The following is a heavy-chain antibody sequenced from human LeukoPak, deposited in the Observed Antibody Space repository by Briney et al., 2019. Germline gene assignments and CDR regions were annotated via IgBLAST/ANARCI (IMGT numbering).Heavy chain of an antibody. J-gene: IGHJ3*02. D-gene: IGHD2-15*01. CDR2: INHSGST. CDR3: ARESCSGGSCYSVPEGAFDI. Sequence: SETLSLTCAVYGGSFSGYYWSWIRQPPGKGLEWIGEINHSGSTNYNPSLKSRVTISVDTSKNQFSLKLSPVTAADTAVYYCARESCSGGSCYSVPEGAFDIWGQGTMVTVSS. V-gene: IGHV4-34*01. CDR1: GGSFSGYY.